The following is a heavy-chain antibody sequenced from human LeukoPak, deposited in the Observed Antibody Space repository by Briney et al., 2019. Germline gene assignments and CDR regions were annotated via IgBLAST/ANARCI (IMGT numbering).Heavy chain of an antibody. D-gene: IGHD1-26*01. CDR1: GFTFSSYS. J-gene: IGHJ6*03. Sequence: GGSLRLSCAASGFTFSSYSMNWVRQAPGKGLEWVSFISGSSSYMSYADSVKGRFTISRDNAKNSLYLQMNSLRAEDTAVYYCARDPLGLRIPMDVWGKGTTVTVSS. V-gene: IGHV3-21*01. CDR3: ARDPLGLRIPMDV. CDR2: ISGSSSYM.